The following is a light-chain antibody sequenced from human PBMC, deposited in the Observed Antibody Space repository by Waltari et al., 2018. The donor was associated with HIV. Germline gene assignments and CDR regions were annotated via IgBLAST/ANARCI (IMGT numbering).Light chain of an antibody. CDR3: RQYYSLPWT. V-gene: IGKV4-1*01. CDR2: WAS. CDR1: QKILYSANNKNY. Sequence: DIAMTQSPDTLTVSLGERATINCRSSQKILYSANNKNYLAWYQQKSGHPPKVLFYWASTRESGVPNRFSGSGSGTDFTLTISSVQAEDVAVYYCRQYYSLPWTFDQGTKVEI. J-gene: IGKJ1*01.